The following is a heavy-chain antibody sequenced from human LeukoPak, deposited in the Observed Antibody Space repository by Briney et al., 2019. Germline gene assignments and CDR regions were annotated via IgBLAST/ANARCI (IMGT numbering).Heavy chain of an antibody. D-gene: IGHD3-9*01. V-gene: IGHV1-2*02. CDR1: GYSFSDYY. CDR2: INPNSGGT. J-gene: IGHJ4*02. Sequence: ASVKVSCKTSGYSFSDYYMHWVRQAPGQGLEWMGWINPNSGGTNYAQKFQGRVTMTRDTSISTAYMELSRLRSDDTAVYYCARGGLRYFDWLSPYGDYWGQGTLVTVSS. CDR3: ARGGLRYFDWLSPYGDY.